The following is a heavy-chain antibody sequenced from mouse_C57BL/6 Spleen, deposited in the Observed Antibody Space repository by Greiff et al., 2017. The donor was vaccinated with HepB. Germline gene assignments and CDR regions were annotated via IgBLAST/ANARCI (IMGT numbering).Heavy chain of an antibody. J-gene: IGHJ4*01. Sequence: EVKVVESGEGLVKPGGSLKLSCAASGFTFSSYAMSWVRQTPEKRLEWVAYISSGGDYIYYADTVKGRFTISRDNARNTLYLQMSRLKSEDTAMYYWTREGWDGAMDYWGQGTSVTVSS. D-gene: IGHD3-3*01. V-gene: IGHV5-9-1*02. CDR3: TREGWDGAMDY. CDR2: ISSGGDYI. CDR1: GFTFSSYA.